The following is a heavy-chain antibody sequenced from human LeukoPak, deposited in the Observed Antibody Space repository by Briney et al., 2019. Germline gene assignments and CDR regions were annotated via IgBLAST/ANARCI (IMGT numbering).Heavy chain of an antibody. J-gene: IGHJ6*03. CDR2: IYTSGST. V-gene: IGHV4-61*02. D-gene: IGHD4-17*01. Sequence: SETLSLTCTVSGGSISSGSYYWSWLRQPAGRGLGWLGRIYTSGSTNYNPSLKSRITISVDTSKNQFSLKLSSVTAADTAVYYCATTTVTTFFYYYMDVWGKGTTVTISS. CDR1: GGSISSGSYY. CDR3: ATTTVTTFFYYYMDV.